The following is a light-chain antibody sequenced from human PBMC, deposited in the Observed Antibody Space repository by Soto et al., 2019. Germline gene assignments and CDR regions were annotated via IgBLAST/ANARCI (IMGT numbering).Light chain of an antibody. Sequence: QSVLTQPASVSGSPGQTITISCTGTSSDFGGYNYVSWYQQHPGKAPKLMIYEVSNRPSGVSNRFSGSKSGNTASLTISGLQAEDEADYYCSSYTSSSTLYVFGTGTKVTVL. CDR2: EVS. V-gene: IGLV2-14*01. CDR1: SSDFGGYNY. J-gene: IGLJ1*01. CDR3: SSYTSSSTLYV.